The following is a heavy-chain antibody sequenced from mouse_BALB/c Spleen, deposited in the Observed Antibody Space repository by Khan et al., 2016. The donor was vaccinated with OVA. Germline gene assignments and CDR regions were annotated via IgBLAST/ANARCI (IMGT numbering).Heavy chain of an antibody. CDR2: INPNNGDS. D-gene: IGHD2-2*01. CDR3: KRSGYGYFAY. V-gene: IGHV1S81*02. Sequence: QVQLQQSGAELVKTGASVKLSCKASGYTFSSYYLYWVKQRPGQGLEWIGEINPNNGDSNFNEKFKSKATLTVDRFSYTAYMQLSSLTSEDSACYYCKRSGYGYFAYWGQGTLVTVSA. CDR1: GYTFSSYY. J-gene: IGHJ3*01.